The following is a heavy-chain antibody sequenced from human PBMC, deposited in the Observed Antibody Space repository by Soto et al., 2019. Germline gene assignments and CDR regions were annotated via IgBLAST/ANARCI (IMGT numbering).Heavy chain of an antibody. D-gene: IGHD3-10*01. CDR3: ARDAVSMVRGVIIDYYGMDV. J-gene: IGHJ6*02. CDR1: GDSVSSNSAA. CDR2: TYYKSKWYN. Sequence: SQTLSLTCAISGDSVSSNSAAWNGIRQSPSRGLEWLGRTYYKSKWYNDYAVSVKSRITINPDTSKNQFSLQLNSVTPEDTAVYYCARDAVSMVRGVIIDYYGMDVWGQGTTVTVSS. V-gene: IGHV6-1*01.